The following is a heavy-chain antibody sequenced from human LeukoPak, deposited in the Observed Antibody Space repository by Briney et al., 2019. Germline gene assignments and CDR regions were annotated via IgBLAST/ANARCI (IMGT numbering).Heavy chain of an antibody. Sequence: GGSLRLSCAASGFTFSSYSIKWVRQAPGKGLEWVSYISSSSSTIYYAGSVKGRFTISRDNAKNSLYLQMNSLRAEDTAVYYCARENEYYFDYWGQGTLVTVSS. D-gene: IGHD1-1*01. CDR3: ARENEYYFDY. CDR1: GFTFSSYS. CDR2: ISSSSSTI. V-gene: IGHV3-48*01. J-gene: IGHJ4*02.